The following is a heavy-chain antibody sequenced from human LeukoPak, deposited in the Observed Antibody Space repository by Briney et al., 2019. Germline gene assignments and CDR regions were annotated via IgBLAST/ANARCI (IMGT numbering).Heavy chain of an antibody. CDR3: ARHLAVAGTKLDY. CDR2: VYYTGST. D-gene: IGHD6-19*01. V-gene: IGHV4-59*08. J-gene: IGHJ4*02. Sequence: SETLSLTCTVSGDFITAYYWSWIRQPPGKGLEWLGYVYYTGSTEYNPSLRSRVTISLEMSKHQFSLKLSSVTAADTAVYYCARHLAVAGTKLDYWGQGTLVTVSS. CDR1: GDFITAYY.